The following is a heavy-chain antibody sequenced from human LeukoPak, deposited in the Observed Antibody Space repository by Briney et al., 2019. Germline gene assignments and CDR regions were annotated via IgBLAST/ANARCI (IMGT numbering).Heavy chain of an antibody. J-gene: IGHJ3*02. Sequence: PGGSLRLSCADSGFTFSSYSMNWVRQAPGKGLEWVSSISSSSSYIYYADSVKGRFTISRDNAKNSLYLQMNSLRAEDTAVYYCARDRSMLAAAFDIWGQGTMVTVSS. CDR3: ARDRSMLAAAFDI. CDR1: GFTFSSYS. D-gene: IGHD6-13*01. V-gene: IGHV3-21*01. CDR2: ISSSSSYI.